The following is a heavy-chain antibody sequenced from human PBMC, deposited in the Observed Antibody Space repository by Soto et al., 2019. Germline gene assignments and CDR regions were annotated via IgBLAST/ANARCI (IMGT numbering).Heavy chain of an antibody. CDR1: GFDFNDFG. V-gene: IGHV3-48*01. D-gene: IGHD1-26*01. CDR3: ARDLFSVIVSYSDPHYLDS. J-gene: IGHJ4*02. CDR2: ISTGRTAV. Sequence: GGSLRLSCAASGFDFNDFGMNWVRHAPGRGLEWIAFISTGRTAVYYADSVKGRFIISRDDAKNSLDLHMSSLRVEDTAVYYCARDLFSVIVSYSDPHYLDSWGMGTLVTVSS.